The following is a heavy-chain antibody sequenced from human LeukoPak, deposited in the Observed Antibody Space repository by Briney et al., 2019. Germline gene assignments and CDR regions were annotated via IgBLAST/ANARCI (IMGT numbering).Heavy chain of an antibody. D-gene: IGHD6-13*01. CDR3: ARGIHSSSWYGSYYYYYYYMDV. J-gene: IGHJ6*03. CDR2: INHSGST. CDR1: GGSFSGYY. V-gene: IGHV4-34*01. Sequence: SETLSLTCAVYGGSFSGYYWSWIRQPPGEGLEWIGEINHSGSTNYNPSLKSRVTISVDTSKNQFSLKLSSVTAADTAVYYCARGIHSSSWYGSYYYYYYYMDVWGKGTTVTVSS.